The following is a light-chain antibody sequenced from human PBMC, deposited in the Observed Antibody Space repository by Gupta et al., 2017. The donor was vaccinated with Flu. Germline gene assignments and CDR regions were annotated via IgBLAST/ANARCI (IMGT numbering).Light chain of an antibody. CDR3: QSYDSSLSGWV. V-gene: IGLV1-40*01. Sequence: QSVLTQPPSVSGAPGQRVTISCTGSSSNIGAGYDVHWYQQLPGTAPKVLIYGNSNRHSGAPDRFSGSKSGTSASLAITGLQAEDEADYYCQSYDSSLSGWVFGGGTKLTVL. CDR1: SSNIGAGYD. J-gene: IGLJ3*02. CDR2: GNS.